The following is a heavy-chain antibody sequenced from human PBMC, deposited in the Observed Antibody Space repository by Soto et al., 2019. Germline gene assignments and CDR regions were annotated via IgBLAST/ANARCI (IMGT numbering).Heavy chain of an antibody. V-gene: IGHV3-23*01. CDR1: GFTFSSYT. CDR3: AKASPPPRVVTTYFDY. J-gene: IGHJ4*02. D-gene: IGHD2-15*01. CDR2: ISASGGST. Sequence: QPGGSLRLSCAASGFTFSSYTMSWVRQAPGKGLEWVSAISASGGSTYYADSVKGRFTISRDNSKNTLYLQMNSLRAEDTAVYYCAKASPPPRVVTTYFDYWGQGTLVTVSS.